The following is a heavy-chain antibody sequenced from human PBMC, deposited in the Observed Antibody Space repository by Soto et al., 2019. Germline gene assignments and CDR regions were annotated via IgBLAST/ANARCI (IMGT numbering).Heavy chain of an antibody. CDR2: ISYSGSS. D-gene: IGHD3-16*01. J-gene: IGHJ4*02. CDR1: GGSMSSHY. V-gene: IGHV4-59*11. Sequence: SETLSLTCTVSGGSMSSHYWTWLRQPPGKGLEWIGYISYSGSSYYNPSLKSRVTISADTSRNQFSLRLTSVIAADTAVYFCARADPDASVGFWGQGTLVTVS. CDR3: ARADPDASVGF.